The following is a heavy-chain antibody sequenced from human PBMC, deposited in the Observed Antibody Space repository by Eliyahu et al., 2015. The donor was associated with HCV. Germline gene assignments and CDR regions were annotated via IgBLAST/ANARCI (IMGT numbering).Heavy chain of an antibody. CDR3: AKAVKHXSGGSCYSDYFDY. V-gene: IGHV3-30*18. CDR2: VCRDGNNE. D-gene: IGHD2-15*01. J-gene: IGHJ4*02. Sequence: QVQLVESGGGVVQPGTSLRLSCAASGFTFSNFGXHWVRLAPGKGXEWVGLVCRDGNNEXYAXSXXGRFTISRDNSKNTLYLQINRLRVDDTAVYFCAKAVKHXSGGSCYSDYFDYWGQGTLVTVSS. CDR1: GFTFSNFG.